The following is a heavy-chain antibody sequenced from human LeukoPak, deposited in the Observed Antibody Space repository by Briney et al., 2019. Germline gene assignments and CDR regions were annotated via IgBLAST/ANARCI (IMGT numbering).Heavy chain of an antibody. J-gene: IGHJ4*02. V-gene: IGHV3-20*04. Sequence: GGSLRLPCAASGFTFDDYGMSWVRQAPGKGLEWVSGINWNGGSTGYADSVKGRFTISRDNAKNSLYLQMNSLRAEDTALYYCARDRGHDSSGCLDYWGQGTLVTVSS. CDR2: INWNGGST. D-gene: IGHD6-19*01. CDR3: ARDRGHDSSGCLDY. CDR1: GFTFDDYG.